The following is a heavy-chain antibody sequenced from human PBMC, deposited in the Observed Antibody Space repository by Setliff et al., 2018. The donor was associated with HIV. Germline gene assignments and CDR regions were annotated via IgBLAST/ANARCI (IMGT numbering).Heavy chain of an antibody. CDR1: GGSISSGSYY. D-gene: IGHD6-19*01. Sequence: SETLSLTCTVSGGSISSGSYYWSWIRQPAGKGLEWIGRLYISGSTNYNPSLKSRVAISVEMSKNQFSLKLSSVTPADTAVYYCARGRGSSPYRWFDPWGQGTLVTVS. CDR3: ARGRGSSPYRWFDP. J-gene: IGHJ5*02. V-gene: IGHV4-61*02. CDR2: LYISGST.